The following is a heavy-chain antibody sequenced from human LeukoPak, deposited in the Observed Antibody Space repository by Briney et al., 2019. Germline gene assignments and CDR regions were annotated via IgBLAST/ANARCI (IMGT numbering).Heavy chain of an antibody. Sequence: SETLSLTCAVSGYSISSGYYWGWIRQPPGKGLEWIGSIYHSGSTYYNPSLKSRVTISVDTSKNQFSLKLSSVTAADTAVYYCARGPGYYDFWSGCSGWLDPWGQGTLVTVSS. J-gene: IGHJ5*02. D-gene: IGHD3-3*01. CDR2: IYHSGST. CDR3: ARGPGYYDFWSGCSGWLDP. CDR1: GYSISSGYY. V-gene: IGHV4-38-2*01.